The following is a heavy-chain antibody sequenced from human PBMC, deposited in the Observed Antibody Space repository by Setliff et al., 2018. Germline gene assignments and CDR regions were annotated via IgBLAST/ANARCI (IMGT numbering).Heavy chain of an antibody. J-gene: IGHJ6*02. Sequence: LRLSCAASGFTFSSYWMSWVHQAPGKGLEWVANIKQDGSEKYYVDSVKGRFTISRDNAKNSLYLQMNSLRAEDTAVYYCARDQKGAGGWELLYYYYYGMDVWGQGTTVTVSS. CDR1: GFTFSSYW. CDR2: IKQDGSEK. V-gene: IGHV3-7*01. D-gene: IGHD1-26*01. CDR3: ARDQKGAGGWELLYYYYYGMDV.